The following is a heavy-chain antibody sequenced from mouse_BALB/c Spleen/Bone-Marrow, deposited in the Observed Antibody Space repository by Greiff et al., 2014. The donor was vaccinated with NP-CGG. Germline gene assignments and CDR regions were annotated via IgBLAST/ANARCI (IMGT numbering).Heavy chain of an antibody. CDR1: GFSLTSYG. J-gene: IGHJ1*01. Sequence: VMLVESGPGLVAPSQSLSITCTVSGFSLTSYGVHWVRQPPGKGLEWLGVIWAGGRTNYNSALMSRLSISKANSKRQVFLKKNSLQTDATGMYYCARDPIYYEYDWDFDVWGAGTTVNVSS. D-gene: IGHD2-4*01. V-gene: IGHV2-9*02. CDR2: IWAGGRT. CDR3: ARDPIYYEYDWDFDV.